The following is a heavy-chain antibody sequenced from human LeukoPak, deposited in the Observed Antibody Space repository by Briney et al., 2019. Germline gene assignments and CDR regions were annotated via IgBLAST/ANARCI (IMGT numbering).Heavy chain of an antibody. V-gene: IGHV3-7*01. J-gene: IGHJ4*02. CDR3: ARGRGMYYFDY. Sequence: GGSLRLSCAASGFTFSSYWMSWVRQAPGKRLEWVANIKQDGSEKYYVDSVKGRFTISRDNAKNSLYLQMNSLRAEDTAVYYCARGRGMYYFDYWGQGTLVTVSS. D-gene: IGHD3-16*01. CDR1: GFTFSSYW. CDR2: IKQDGSEK.